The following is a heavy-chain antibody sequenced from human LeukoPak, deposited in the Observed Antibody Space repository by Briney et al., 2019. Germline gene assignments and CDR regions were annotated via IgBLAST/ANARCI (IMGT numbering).Heavy chain of an antibody. CDR1: GFTFSSSS. V-gene: IGHV3-21*04. D-gene: IGHD6-13*01. J-gene: IGHJ6*02. CDR3: AKAVGSSWYGYYYYGMDV. CDR2: ISSSSNYM. Sequence: GGSLRLSCAASGFTFSSSSMNWVRQAPGKGLEWVSSISSSSNYMYYADSVKGRFTISRDNSKNTLYLQMSSLRAEDSAVYYCAKAVGSSWYGYYYYGMDVWGQGTTVTVSS.